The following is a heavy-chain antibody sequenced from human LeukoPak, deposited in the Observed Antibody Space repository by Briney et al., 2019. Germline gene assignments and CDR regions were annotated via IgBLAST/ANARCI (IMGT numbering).Heavy chain of an antibody. CDR1: GYTFRDYT. Sequence: PGGSLRLSCGASGYTFRDYTMNWVRQAPGKGPEWISYISSGGSVMHYADSVKGRFTISRDNVENSLYLQMDSLRVEDTAVYYCTRDLEYWGQGVLVTVSS. V-gene: IGHV3-48*01. CDR2: ISSGGSVM. J-gene: IGHJ4*02. CDR3: TRDLEY.